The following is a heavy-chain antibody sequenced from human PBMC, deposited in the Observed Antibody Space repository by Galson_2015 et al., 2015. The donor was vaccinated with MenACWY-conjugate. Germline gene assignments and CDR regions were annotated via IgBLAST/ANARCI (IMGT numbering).Heavy chain of an antibody. V-gene: IGHV3-53*01. CDR2: IYSGGST. CDR3: ARAGSENCRTTNCLSLGAKFSYYYYMDV. J-gene: IGHJ6*03. D-gene: IGHD2-2*01. Sequence: SLRLSCAASGFTVNTDYMTWVRQAPGKGLEWVSIIYSGGSTYYPDSVRGRFTISRDNSKNTLYLQMDSLRADDTAVYYCARAGSENCRTTNCLSLGAKFSYYYYMDVRGKGTTVTVSS. CDR1: GFTVNTDY.